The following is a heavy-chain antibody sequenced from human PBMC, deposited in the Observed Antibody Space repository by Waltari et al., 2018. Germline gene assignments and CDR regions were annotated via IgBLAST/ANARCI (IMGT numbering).Heavy chain of an antibody. CDR3: AKVGGPQRIVVVPAAYLYYFDY. Sequence: QLLESGGGLVQPGGSLRLSCAASGFTFSSYAMSWVRQAPGKGLEWVSAISGSGGSTYYADSVKGRFTISRDNSKNTLYLQMNSLRAEDTAVYYCAKVGGPQRIVVVPAAYLYYFDYWGQGTLVTVSS. CDR2: ISGSGGST. D-gene: IGHD2-2*01. J-gene: IGHJ4*02. CDR1: GFTFSSYA. V-gene: IGHV3-23*01.